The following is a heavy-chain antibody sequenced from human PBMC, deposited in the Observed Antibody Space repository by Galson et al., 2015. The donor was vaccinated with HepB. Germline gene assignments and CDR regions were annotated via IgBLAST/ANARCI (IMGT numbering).Heavy chain of an antibody. V-gene: IGHV3-49*03. CDR1: GFTFGDYS. D-gene: IGHD3-10*02. Sequence: SLRLSCAGSGFTFGDYSLNWFRQAPGKGLEWVGFIRTKAYGETTQYAASVKGRFTISRDDSKSIAYLQMDSLKTEDTAVYLCSRGHLFGVIWGQGTLVTVSS. CDR2: IRTKAYGETT. J-gene: IGHJ4*02. CDR3: SRGHLFGVI.